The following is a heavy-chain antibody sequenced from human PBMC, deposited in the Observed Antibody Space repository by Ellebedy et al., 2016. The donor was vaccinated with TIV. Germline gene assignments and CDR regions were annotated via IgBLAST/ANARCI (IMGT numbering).Heavy chain of an antibody. V-gene: IGHV1-46*01. J-gene: IGHJ4*02. Sequence: AASVKVSCKSSGYTFISDLLHWVRQAPGQGLEWMGAVNPSNGGTGYAQKFQGRVTMTRDTSASTVYLELSSLRSEDTAVYYCAREGGVYFFDYWGQGTLVTVSS. CDR1: GYTFISDL. CDR3: AREGGVYFFDY. CDR2: VNPSNGGT. D-gene: IGHD2-8*02.